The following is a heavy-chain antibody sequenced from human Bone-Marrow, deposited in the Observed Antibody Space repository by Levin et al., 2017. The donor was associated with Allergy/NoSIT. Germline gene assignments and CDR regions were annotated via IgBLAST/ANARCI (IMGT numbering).Heavy chain of an antibody. V-gene: IGHV5-51*01. CDR1: GYSFSSYW. Sequence: ASVKVSCQGSGYSFSSYWIAWVRQMPGKGPEWLGTIYPGDSDTKYNPSFRGHVTISVDKSIDTAYLQLSSLRAWDTAMYYCARACAGGNCYFPSFDPWGQGTLVTVSS. J-gene: IGHJ5*02. CDR3: ARACAGGNCYFPSFDP. CDR2: IYPGDSDT. D-gene: IGHD2-21*01.